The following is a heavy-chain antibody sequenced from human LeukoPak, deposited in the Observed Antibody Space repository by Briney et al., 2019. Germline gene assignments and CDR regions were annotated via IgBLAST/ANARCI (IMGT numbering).Heavy chain of an antibody. CDR2: INAGTGDT. J-gene: IGHJ5*01. V-gene: IGHV1-3*01. CDR1: GFTFVNYA. D-gene: IGHD4-17*01. CDR3: ARERRYGTVGWFDS. Sequence: ASVKVSCKASGFTFVNYAIQWVRQAPGQSPEWLGWINAGTGDTKYSQKFQNRVTITRDTSASTAYMDLSSLRSEDTAMYYYARERRYGTVGWFDSWGQGTLVIVSS.